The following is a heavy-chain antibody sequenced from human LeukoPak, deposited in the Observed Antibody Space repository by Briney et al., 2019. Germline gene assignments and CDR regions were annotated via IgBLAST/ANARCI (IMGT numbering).Heavy chain of an antibody. Sequence: SETPSLTCTVSGGSISSGSYYWSWIRQPAGKGLEWIGRIYTSGSTNYNPSLKSRVTISVDTSKNQFSLKLSSVTAADTAVYYCARETDDSSGYSYPYYYYGMDVWGQGTTVTVSS. CDR2: IYTSGST. D-gene: IGHD3-22*01. J-gene: IGHJ6*02. CDR1: GGSISSGSYY. CDR3: ARETDDSSGYSYPYYYYGMDV. V-gene: IGHV4-61*02.